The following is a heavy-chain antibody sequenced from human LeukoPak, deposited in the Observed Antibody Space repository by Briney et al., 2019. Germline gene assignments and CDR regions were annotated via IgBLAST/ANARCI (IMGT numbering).Heavy chain of an antibody. D-gene: IGHD6-19*01. Sequence: SETLSLTCAVYGGSFSGYYWSWIRQPPGKELEWIGEINHSGSTNYNPSLKSRVTISVDTSKNQFSLKLSSVTAADTAVYYCARARGWPPNFDYWGQGTLVTVSS. CDR2: INHSGST. CDR3: ARARGWPPNFDY. V-gene: IGHV4-34*01. CDR1: GGSFSGYY. J-gene: IGHJ4*02.